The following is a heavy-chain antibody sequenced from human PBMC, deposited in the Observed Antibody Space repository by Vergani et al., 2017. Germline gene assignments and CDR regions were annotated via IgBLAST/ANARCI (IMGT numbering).Heavy chain of an antibody. J-gene: IGHJ6*02. CDR1: GGSISSSNW. Sequence: QVQLQESGPGLVKASQTLSLTCSVSGGSISSSNWWSWVRQPPGKGLEWIGEIYHSGSTNYNPSLNSRVTMSVDTSKNQFSLKLRSVTAADTAVYFCARVMYRDEASTGYRLEGMDIWGQGTTVTISS. V-gene: IGHV4-4*02. D-gene: IGHD3-9*01. CDR3: ARVMYRDEASTGYRLEGMDI. CDR2: IYHSGST.